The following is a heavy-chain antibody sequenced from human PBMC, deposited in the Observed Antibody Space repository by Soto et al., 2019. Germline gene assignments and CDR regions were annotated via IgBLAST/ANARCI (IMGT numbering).Heavy chain of an antibody. Sequence: PGESLKISCKGSGYSFTSNWIGWVRQLPGKGLEWMGIIYPGDSDTRYSPSFQGQVTISADKSISTAYLQWSSLKASDTAMYYCARQGEATVVTRDYYYYGMDVWGQGTTVTVS. CDR1: GYSFTSNW. CDR2: IYPGDSDT. D-gene: IGHD4-17*01. CDR3: ARQGEATVVTRDYYYYGMDV. J-gene: IGHJ6*02. V-gene: IGHV5-51*01.